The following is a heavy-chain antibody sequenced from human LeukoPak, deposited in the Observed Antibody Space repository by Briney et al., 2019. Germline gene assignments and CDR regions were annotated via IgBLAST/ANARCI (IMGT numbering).Heavy chain of an antibody. CDR2: IDNDGRRT. Sequence: GGSLRLSCVASGFTSRNYWMNWVRQVPGEGLVWVSHIDNDGRRTFYADSVKGRFTISGDNARNTVYLQMNSLRVEDTAVYFCVRDPWDTWGQGTLVTVSS. J-gene: IGHJ5*02. CDR1: GFTSRNYW. V-gene: IGHV3-74*01. CDR3: VRDPWDT.